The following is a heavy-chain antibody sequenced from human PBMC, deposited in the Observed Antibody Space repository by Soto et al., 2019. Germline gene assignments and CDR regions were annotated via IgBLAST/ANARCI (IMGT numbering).Heavy chain of an antibody. CDR3: AKDRGYSYGDNFDY. CDR2: ISGSGGST. CDR1: GFTFSSYA. J-gene: IGHJ4*02. Sequence: TGGSLRLSCAASGFTFSSYAMSWVRQAPGKGLEWVSAISGSGGSTYYADSVKGRFTISRDNSKNTLYLQMNSLRAEDTAVYHCAKDRGYSYGDNFDYWGQGTPVTVSS. D-gene: IGHD5-18*01. V-gene: IGHV3-23*01.